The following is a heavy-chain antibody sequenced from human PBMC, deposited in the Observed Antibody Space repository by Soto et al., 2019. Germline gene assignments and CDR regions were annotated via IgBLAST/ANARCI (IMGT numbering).Heavy chain of an antibody. CDR1: GFTFSSYA. V-gene: IGHV3-23*01. J-gene: IGHJ4*02. CDR2: ISGSGGST. CDR3: AKPWHEFGELLSPLDY. Sequence: SGGSLRLSCAASGFTFSSYAMNWVRQAPGKGLEWVSLISGSGGSTYYADSVKGRFTISRDNSKNALYLQMNGLRAEDTAVYYCAKPWHEFGELLSPLDYWGQGTLVTVSS. D-gene: IGHD3-10*01.